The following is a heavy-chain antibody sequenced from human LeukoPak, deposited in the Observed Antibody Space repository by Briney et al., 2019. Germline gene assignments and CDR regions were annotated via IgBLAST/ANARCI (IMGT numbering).Heavy chain of an antibody. CDR2: IYSGGST. V-gene: IGHV3-66*01. D-gene: IGHD5-12*01. J-gene: IGHJ6*02. CDR1: GFTVSSNY. Sequence: PGGSLRLSCAASGFTVSSNYMIWVRQAPGKGLEWVSVIYSGGSTYYADSVKGRFTISRDNSKNTLYLQMNSLRAEDTAVYYCARAPDSGYDLGGMDVWGQGPRSPSP. CDR3: ARAPDSGYDLGGMDV.